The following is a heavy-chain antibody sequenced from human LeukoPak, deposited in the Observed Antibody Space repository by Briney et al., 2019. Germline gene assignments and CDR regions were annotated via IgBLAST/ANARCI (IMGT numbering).Heavy chain of an antibody. CDR3: ARGPGIAVAVDY. D-gene: IGHD6-19*01. Sequence: SETLSLTCAVYGGSFSGYYWSWIRQPPGKVLEWIGEINHSGSTNYNPSLKSRVTISVDTSKNQFSLKLSSVTAADTAVYYCARGPGIAVAVDYWGQGTLVTVSS. V-gene: IGHV4-34*01. CDR1: GGSFSGYY. J-gene: IGHJ4*02. CDR2: INHSGST.